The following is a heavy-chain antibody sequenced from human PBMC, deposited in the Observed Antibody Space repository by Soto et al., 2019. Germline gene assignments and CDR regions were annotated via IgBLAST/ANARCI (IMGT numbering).Heavy chain of an antibody. J-gene: IGHJ4*02. V-gene: IGHV4-59*12. CDR1: GGSINSYY. Sequence: SETLSLTCTVSGGSINSYYWSWIRQPPGKGLEWIGYMYHSGSTYYNPSLKSRVTISIDRSKNQFSLKLSSVTAADTAVYYCARVPEYWGQGILVTVSS. CDR3: ARVPEY. D-gene: IGHD2-2*01. CDR2: MYHSGST.